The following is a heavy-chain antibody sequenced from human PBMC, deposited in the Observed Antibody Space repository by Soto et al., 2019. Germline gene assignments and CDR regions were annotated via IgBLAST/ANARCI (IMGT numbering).Heavy chain of an antibody. J-gene: IGHJ5*01. V-gene: IGHV3-48*03. CDR2: ISSSAATI. Sequence: EVQLVESGGNLVQPGGSLRLSCAASGFTFSNYEMHWVRQAPGKGLEWVSYISSSAATIYYANSLKGRFTISRDNTKNSLYLQMNSLRAEDTAVYYCARSDPETDNWFDSWGQGTLVTVSS. D-gene: IGHD2-21*02. CDR1: GFTFSNYE. CDR3: ARSDPETDNWFDS.